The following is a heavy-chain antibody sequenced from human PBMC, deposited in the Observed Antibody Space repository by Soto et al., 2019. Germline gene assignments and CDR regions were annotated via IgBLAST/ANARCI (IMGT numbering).Heavy chain of an antibody. J-gene: IGHJ6*02. V-gene: IGHV5-51*01. CDR1: GYSFTSYW. Sequence: PGESLKISCKGSGYSFTSYWIGWVRQMPGKGLEWMGIIYPGDSDTRYSPSFQGQVTISADKSISTAYLQWSSLKASDTAMYYCARRRHSSYHPQGYYGMDVWGQGTTVTVSS. CDR3: ARRRHSSYHPQGYYGMDV. CDR2: IYPGDSDT. D-gene: IGHD5-12*01.